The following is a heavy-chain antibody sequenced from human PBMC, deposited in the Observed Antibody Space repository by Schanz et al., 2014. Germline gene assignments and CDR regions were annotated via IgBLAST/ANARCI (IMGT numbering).Heavy chain of an antibody. Sequence: VQLVESGGGVVQPGTSLILSCSVSGFSLNTYGRHWVRQAPGKGLEWVAVIWSDGSGKYYADSVKGRFTISRDNSKNILYLQMNSLRAEDTAVYYCARDFDDRRGYGSGYCLGDCMDVWGQGTTVTVSS. CDR1: GFSLNTYG. CDR2: IWSDGSGK. D-gene: IGHD3-10*01. V-gene: IGHV3-33*01. CDR3: ARDFDDRRGYGSGYCLGDCMDV. J-gene: IGHJ6*02.